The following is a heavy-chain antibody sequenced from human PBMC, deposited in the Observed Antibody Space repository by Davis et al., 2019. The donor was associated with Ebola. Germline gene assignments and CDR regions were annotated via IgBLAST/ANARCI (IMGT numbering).Heavy chain of an antibody. CDR1: GGSISSYY. J-gene: IGHJ4*02. CDR2: IYYSGST. CDR3: ARQEGGSYPY. Sequence: SETLSLTCTVSGGSISSYYWSWIRQPPGKGLEWIGYIYYSGSTNYNPSLKSRVTISVDTSKNQFSLKLSSVTAADTAVYYCARQEGGSYPYWGQGTLVTVSS. D-gene: IGHD1-26*01. V-gene: IGHV4-59*08.